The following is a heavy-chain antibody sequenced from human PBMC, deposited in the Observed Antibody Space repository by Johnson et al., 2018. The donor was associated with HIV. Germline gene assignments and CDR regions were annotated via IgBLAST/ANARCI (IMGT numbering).Heavy chain of an antibody. Sequence: QVQLVESGGGVVQPGGSLRLSCAESGFTFSSYGMHWVRQAPGKGLEWVAFIRYDGSNNYYADSVQGRFTISRDNSKNTLYLQMNSLRAEDTAVYYCAKAFPYCTGGSCYPHRSPHDAFDIWGQGTMVTVSS. J-gene: IGHJ3*02. D-gene: IGHD2-15*01. CDR1: GFTFSSYG. V-gene: IGHV3-30*02. CDR2: IRYDGSNN. CDR3: AKAFPYCTGGSCYPHRSPHDAFDI.